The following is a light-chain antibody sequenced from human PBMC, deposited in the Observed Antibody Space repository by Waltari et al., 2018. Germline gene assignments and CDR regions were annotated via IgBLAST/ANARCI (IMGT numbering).Light chain of an antibody. V-gene: IGLV2-14*03. CDR2: DVS. J-gene: IGLJ3*02. CDR1: PTDMTTYNL. CDR3: SSFASTTTV. Sequence: QSVVTQPDFVSGSPGQSLTISCTVPPTDMTTYNLVSWYQKYPGKAPRLIIYDVSARTSGISSRFSGSKSGNTASLTISGLQAEDEADYYCSSFASTTTVFGVGTKVTVL.